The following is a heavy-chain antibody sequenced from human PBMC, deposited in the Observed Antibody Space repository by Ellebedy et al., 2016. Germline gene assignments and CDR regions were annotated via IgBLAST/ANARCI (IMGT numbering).Heavy chain of an antibody. V-gene: IGHV4-59*01. CDR2: IDNSGST. D-gene: IGHD3-3*01. CDR3: SRGPYVSPFYDFWSNHYFDY. J-gene: IGHJ4*02. CDR1: GSSISSYY. Sequence: SETLSLTCFVSGSSISSYYWSWIRQSPGKGLEYIGYIDNSGSTNYNPSLKSRVTFSLDTSQNHFSRKLSPVSAADTAVYYCSRGPYVSPFYDFWSNHYFDYWGQGILVTVSS.